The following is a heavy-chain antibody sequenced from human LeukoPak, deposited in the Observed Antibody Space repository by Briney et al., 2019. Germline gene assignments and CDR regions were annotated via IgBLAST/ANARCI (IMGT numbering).Heavy chain of an antibody. CDR3: ARDSYSSSWYETGSWFDP. CDR1: GYTFTGYY. Sequence: ASVTVSCKASGYTFTGYYMHWVRQAPGQGLEWMGWINPNSGGTNYAQKFQGRVTMTRDTSISAAYMELSRLRSDDTAVYYCARDSYSSSWYETGSWFDPWGQGTLVTVSS. J-gene: IGHJ5*02. V-gene: IGHV1-2*02. CDR2: INPNSGGT. D-gene: IGHD6-13*01.